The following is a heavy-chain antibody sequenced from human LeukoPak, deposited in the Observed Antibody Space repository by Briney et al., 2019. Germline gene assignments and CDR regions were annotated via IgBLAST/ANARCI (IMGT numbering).Heavy chain of an antibody. CDR3: ARTPGKSIAVAGYFDY. CDR1: GFTFSSYA. V-gene: IGHV3-30-3*01. Sequence: GGSLRLSCAASGFTFSSYAMHWVRQAPGKGLEWVAVISYDGSNKYYADSVKGRFTISSDNSKNTLYLQMNSLRAEDTAVYYCARTPGKSIAVAGYFDYWGQGTLVTVSS. J-gene: IGHJ4*02. CDR2: ISYDGSNK. D-gene: IGHD6-19*01.